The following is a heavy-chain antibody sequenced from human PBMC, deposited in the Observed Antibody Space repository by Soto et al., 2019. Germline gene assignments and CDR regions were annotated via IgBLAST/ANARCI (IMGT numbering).Heavy chain of an antibody. V-gene: IGHV3-30-3*01. CDR1: GFTFSSYA. D-gene: IGHD1-26*01. CDR3: ARDEAHRGSGNPGYRFYFDY. Sequence: GGSLRLSCAASGFTFSSYAMHWVRQAPGKGLEWVAVISYDGSNKYYADSVKGRFTISRDNSKNTLYLQMNSLRAEDTAVYYCARDEAHRGSGNPGYRFYFDYWGQGTLVTVSS. CDR2: ISYDGSNK. J-gene: IGHJ4*02.